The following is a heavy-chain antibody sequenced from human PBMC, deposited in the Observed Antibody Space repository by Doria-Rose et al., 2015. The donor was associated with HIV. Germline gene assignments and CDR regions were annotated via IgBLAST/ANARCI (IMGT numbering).Heavy chain of an antibody. D-gene: IGHD1-26*01. Sequence: TFSDYYMSWIRQPPGKGLEWVSYISSGGSYIYYAVSVKGRFTISRDRAKNSLYLEMNSLRAEDTAVYYCACGVGATGDYWGQGTLVTVSS. V-gene: IGHV3-11*01. CDR1: TFSDYY. CDR2: ISSGGSYI. CDR3: ACGVGATGDY. J-gene: IGHJ4*02.